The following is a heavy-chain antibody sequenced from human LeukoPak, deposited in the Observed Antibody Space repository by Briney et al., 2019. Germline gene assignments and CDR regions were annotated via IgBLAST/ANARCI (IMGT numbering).Heavy chain of an antibody. V-gene: IGHV4-34*01. D-gene: IGHD2-15*01. J-gene: IGHJ4*02. CDR2: INHSGST. CDR3: ARIRLSGGYPKKKYYFDY. Sequence: PSETLSLTCAVYGGSFSGYYWSWIRQPPGKGLEWIGEINHSGSTNYNPSLKSRVTISVDTSKNQFSLKLSSVTAADTAVYYCARIRLSGGYPKKKYYFDYWGQGTLVTVSS. CDR1: GGSFSGYY.